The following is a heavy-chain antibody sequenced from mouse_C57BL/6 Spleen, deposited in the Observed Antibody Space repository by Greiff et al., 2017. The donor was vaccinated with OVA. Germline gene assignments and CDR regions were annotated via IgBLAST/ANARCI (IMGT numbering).Heavy chain of an antibody. Sequence: QVQLQQPGAELVRPGSSVKLSCKASGYTFTSYWMHWVKQRPIQGLEWIGNIDPSDSETPYNQKFKDKATLTVDKSSSTAYMQLSSLTSEDSAVYYCARSLLFHYYAMDYWGQGTSVTVSS. J-gene: IGHJ4*01. V-gene: IGHV1-52*01. CDR3: ARSLLFHYYAMDY. CDR2: IDPSDSET. CDR1: GYTFTSYW. D-gene: IGHD1-1*01.